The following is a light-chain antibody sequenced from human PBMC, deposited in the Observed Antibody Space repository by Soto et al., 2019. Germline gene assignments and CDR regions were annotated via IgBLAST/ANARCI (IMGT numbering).Light chain of an antibody. J-gene: IGLJ1*01. CDR1: SSNSGAGYD. Sequence: QSVLTQPPSVSAAPGQRVTISCTGSSSNSGAGYDVHWYQQLPVTAPKLLIYGNSNRPSGVPDRFSGSKSGTSASLAITGLQAEDEADYYCQSYDSSLSGYVFGTGTKVTVL. CDR3: QSYDSSLSGYV. V-gene: IGLV1-40*01. CDR2: GNS.